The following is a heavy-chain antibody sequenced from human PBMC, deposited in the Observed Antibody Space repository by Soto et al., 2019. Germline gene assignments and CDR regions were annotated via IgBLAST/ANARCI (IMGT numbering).Heavy chain of an antibody. CDR2: IIPIFGTR. CDR3: AKDGGREGYFGNWFDP. J-gene: IGHJ5*02. Sequence: CSMEVSCKGFGGPLRKYSIPRVRKGPGQGLEWLGRIIPIFGTRDYAQKFQGRVTITADDSTTTAYMELSSLRSDDTAVYYCAKDGGREGYFGNWFDPWGQGTLVTVSS. D-gene: IGHD2-15*01. V-gene: IGHV1-69*15. CDR1: GGPLRKYS.